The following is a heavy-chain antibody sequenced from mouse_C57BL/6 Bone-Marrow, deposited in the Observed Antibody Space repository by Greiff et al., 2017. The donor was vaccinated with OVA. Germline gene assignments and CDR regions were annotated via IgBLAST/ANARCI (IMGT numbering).Heavy chain of an antibody. V-gene: IGHV1-42*01. Sequence: EVQLQESGPELVKPGASVKISCKASGYSLTGYYMNWVKQSPEKSLEWIGEINPSTGGTTYNQKFKAKATLTVDKSSSTAYMQLKSLTSEDSAVYYCARGDYWGQGTTLTVSS. CDR3: ARGDY. J-gene: IGHJ2*01. CDR2: INPSTGGT. CDR1: GYSLTGYY.